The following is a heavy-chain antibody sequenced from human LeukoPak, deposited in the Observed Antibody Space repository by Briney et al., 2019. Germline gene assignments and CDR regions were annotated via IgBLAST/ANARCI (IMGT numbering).Heavy chain of an antibody. J-gene: IGHJ4*02. CDR1: GFTFSSYA. V-gene: IGHV3-23*01. CDR3: AKDPPEDIVVVPAAIGFDY. D-gene: IGHD2-2*02. Sequence: GASLRLSYAASGFTFSSYAMSWVRQAPGKGLEWVSAISGSGGSTYYADSVKGRFTISRDNSKNTLYLQMNSLRAEDTAVYYCAKDPPEDIVVVPAAIGFDYWGQGTLVTVSS. CDR2: ISGSGGST.